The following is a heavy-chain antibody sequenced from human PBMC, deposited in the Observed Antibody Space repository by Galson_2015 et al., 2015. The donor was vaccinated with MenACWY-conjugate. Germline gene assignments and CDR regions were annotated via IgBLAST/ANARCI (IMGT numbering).Heavy chain of an antibody. D-gene: IGHD1-26*01. CDR1: GFMFSSYA. V-gene: IGHV3-23*01. CDR2: ISGSGDST. J-gene: IGHJ6*02. Sequence: SLRLSCAASGFMFSSYAMSWVRQAPGKGLEWVSTISGSGDSTYYADSVKGRFTISRDNAKNSLYLQMNSLRDEDTTVYYCARDKGGEVGLFDYYYGMDVWGQGTTVTVSS. CDR3: ARDKGGEVGLFDYYYGMDV.